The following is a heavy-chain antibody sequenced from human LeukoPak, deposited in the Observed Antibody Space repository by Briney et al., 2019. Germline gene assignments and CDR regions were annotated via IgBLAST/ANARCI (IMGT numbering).Heavy chain of an antibody. CDR3: ARTYCGGDCRGYYYYYYMDV. CDR2: IYTSGST. Sequence: SETLSLTCTVSDDSITMYYWTWIRQPPGKGLEWIGRIYTSGSTKYNPSLKSRVTVSIDTSKNQFSLKVRSVTAADTAVYYCARTYCGGDCRGYYYYYYMDVWGKGTPVTISS. J-gene: IGHJ6*03. CDR1: DDSITMYY. V-gene: IGHV4-4*07. D-gene: IGHD2-21*02.